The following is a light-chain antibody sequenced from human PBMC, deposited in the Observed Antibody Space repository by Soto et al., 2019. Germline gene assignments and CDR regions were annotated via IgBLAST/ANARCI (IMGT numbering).Light chain of an antibody. CDR2: KAS. CDR1: QTISSW. Sequence: SPSTLSGTVGDRVTITCRASQTISSWLAWYQQKPGKAPKLLIYKASTLKSGVPSRFSGSGSGTEFTLTISSLQPDDFTPYYCPHYNIYLEPFG. CDR3: PHYNIYLEP. J-gene: IGKJ2*01. V-gene: IGKV1-5*03.